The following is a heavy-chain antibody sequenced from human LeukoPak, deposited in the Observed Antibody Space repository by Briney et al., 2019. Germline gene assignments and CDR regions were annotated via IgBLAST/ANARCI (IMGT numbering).Heavy chain of an antibody. J-gene: IGHJ3*02. CDR3: TTDAYCGGDCYLLAFDI. V-gene: IGHV3-15*07. D-gene: IGHD2-21*02. CDR2: IKSKTDGGTT. Sequence: GGSLRLSCEASGFTFSNYWMHWVRQAPGKGLEWVGRIKSKTDGGTTDYAAPVKGRFTISRDDSKNTLYLQMNSLKTEDTAVYYCTTDAYCGGDCYLLAFDIWGQGTMVTVSS. CDR1: GFTFSNYW.